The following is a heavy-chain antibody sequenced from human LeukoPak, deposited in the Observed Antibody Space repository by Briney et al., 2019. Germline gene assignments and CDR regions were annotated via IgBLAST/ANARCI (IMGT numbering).Heavy chain of an antibody. Sequence: ASVKVSCKASGGTFSSYAISWVRQAPGQGLEWMGRIIPILGIANYAQKFQGRVTITADKSTSTAYMELSSLRSEDTAVYYCASGPDDYGDYYFDYWGQGTLVTVSS. J-gene: IGHJ4*02. D-gene: IGHD4-17*01. CDR1: GGTFSSYA. CDR2: IIPILGIA. V-gene: IGHV1-69*04. CDR3: ASGPDDYGDYYFDY.